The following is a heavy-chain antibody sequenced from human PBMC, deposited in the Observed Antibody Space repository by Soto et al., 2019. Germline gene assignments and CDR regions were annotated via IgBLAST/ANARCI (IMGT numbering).Heavy chain of an antibody. CDR2: MSYDGSKK. J-gene: IGHJ4*02. Sequence: QVQLVESGGGVVQPGRSLRLSCAASGFTFSSYAMHWVRRAPAKGLEWMAVMSYDGSKKYYADSVKGRCTISRDNSKNTLYLQMNSLRPEDTALYYCARDGGAYWGQGTLVIVSS. V-gene: IGHV3-30-3*01. CDR3: ARDGGAY. CDR1: GFTFSSYA. D-gene: IGHD3-16*01.